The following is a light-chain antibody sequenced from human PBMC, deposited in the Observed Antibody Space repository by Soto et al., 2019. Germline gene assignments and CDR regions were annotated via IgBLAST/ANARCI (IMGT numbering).Light chain of an antibody. V-gene: IGLV2-14*01. CDR3: SSYTISSTYF. CDR1: SSDVGSYTY. CDR2: DVS. Sequence: QSALTQPASVSGSPGQSIAISCTGTSSDVGSYTYVSWYQQHPGKAPKLMIFDVSNRPSGVSDRFSGSKSGNTASLTISGLQADDEADYYCSSYTISSTYFFGTGIKVTVL. J-gene: IGLJ1*01.